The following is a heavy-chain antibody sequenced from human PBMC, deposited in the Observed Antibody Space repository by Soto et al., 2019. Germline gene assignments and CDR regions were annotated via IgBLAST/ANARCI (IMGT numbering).Heavy chain of an antibody. D-gene: IGHD3-10*01. Sequence: QVQLVESGGGVVQPGRSLRLSCAASGFTFSSYGMHWVRQAPGKGLEWVAVIWYDGSNKYYADSVKGRFTISRDNSKHTLYLQMNSLRAEDTAVYYCARGGRGGGKKVRVSPHWGQGTLVTVSS. V-gene: IGHV3-33*01. CDR3: ARGGRGGGKKVRVSPH. J-gene: IGHJ4*02. CDR1: GFTFSSYG. CDR2: IWYDGSNK.